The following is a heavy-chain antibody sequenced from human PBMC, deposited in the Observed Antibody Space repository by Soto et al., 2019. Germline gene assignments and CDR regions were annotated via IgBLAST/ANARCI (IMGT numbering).Heavy chain of an antibody. D-gene: IGHD3-10*01. V-gene: IGHV4-34*01. CDR1: GGSFSGYY. CDR2: INHSGST. J-gene: IGHJ5*02. Sequence: SETLSLTCAVYGGSFSGYYWSWIRQPPGKGLEWIGEINHSGSTNYNPSLKSRVTISVDTSKNQFSLKLSSVTAADTAVYYCASAYGSETYNWFDPWGQGTLVTVSS. CDR3: ASAYGSETYNWFDP.